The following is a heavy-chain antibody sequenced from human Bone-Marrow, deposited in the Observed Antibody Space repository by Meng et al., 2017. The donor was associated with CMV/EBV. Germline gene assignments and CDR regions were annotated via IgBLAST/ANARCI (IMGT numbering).Heavy chain of an antibody. J-gene: IGHJ4*02. Sequence: ASVKVSCKASGYTFTSYGISWVRQAPGQGLEWMGWISAYNGNTNYAQKLQGRVTMTTDTSTSTAYMELRSLRSDDTAVYYCARDGYNCGGSCYADYWGQGTLVTVSS. V-gene: IGHV1-18*01. D-gene: IGHD2-15*01. CDR1: GYTFTSYG. CDR3: ARDGYNCGGSCYADY. CDR2: ISAYNGNT.